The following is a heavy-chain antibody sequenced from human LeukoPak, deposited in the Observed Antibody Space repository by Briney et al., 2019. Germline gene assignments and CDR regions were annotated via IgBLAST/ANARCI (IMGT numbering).Heavy chain of an antibody. CDR1: GGTFSSYA. J-gene: IGHJ3*02. CDR3: ARELSGSYFDAFDI. D-gene: IGHD1-26*01. Sequence: GASVKVSCKASGGTFSSYAISWVRQAPGQGLEWMGRIIPIFGTANYARKFQGRVTITTDESTSTAYMELSSLRSEDTAVYYCARELSGSYFDAFDIWGQGTMVTVSS. CDR2: IIPIFGTA. V-gene: IGHV1-69*05.